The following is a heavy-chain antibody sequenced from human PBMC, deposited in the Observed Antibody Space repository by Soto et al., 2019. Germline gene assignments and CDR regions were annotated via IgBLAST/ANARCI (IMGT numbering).Heavy chain of an antibody. CDR1: GGSISSGGYY. D-gene: IGHD3-3*01. V-gene: IGHV4-31*03. CDR3: ARGSGYYDFWSGYSAPQGGMDV. J-gene: IGHJ6*02. Sequence: SETLSLTCTVSGGSISSGGYYWSWIRQHPGKGLEWIGYIYYSGSTYYNPSLKSRVTISVDTSKNQFSLKLSSVTAADTAVYYCARGSGYYDFWSGYSAPQGGMDVWGQGTTVTVSS. CDR2: IYYSGST.